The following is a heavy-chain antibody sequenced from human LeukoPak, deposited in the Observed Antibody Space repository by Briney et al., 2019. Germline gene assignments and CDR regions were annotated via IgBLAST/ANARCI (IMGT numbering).Heavy chain of an antibody. V-gene: IGHV3-21*01. J-gene: IGHJ4*02. Sequence: GGSLRLSCAASGFTFSSYSMNWVRQAPGKGLEWGSSISSSSSYIYYADSVKGRFTISRDNAKNSLYRQMNSLRAEDTAVYYCARDSQPYYYDSSGYLAFDYWGQGTLVTVSS. CDR2: ISSSSSYI. CDR3: ARDSQPYYYDSSGYLAFDY. D-gene: IGHD3-22*01. CDR1: GFTFSSYS.